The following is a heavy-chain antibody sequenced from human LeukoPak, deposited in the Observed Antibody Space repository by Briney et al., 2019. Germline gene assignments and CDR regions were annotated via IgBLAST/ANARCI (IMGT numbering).Heavy chain of an antibody. CDR3: ARDGHSNRHDYGDHGKSGSYGAHFDY. D-gene: IGHD4-17*01. J-gene: IGHJ4*02. Sequence: GGSLRLSCAASGFTFSSYSMNWVRQAPGKGLEWVSSISSSSSYIYYADSVKGRFTISRDNAKNSLYLQMNSLRAEDTAVYYCARDGHSNRHDYGDHGKSGSYGAHFDYWGQGTLVTVSS. CDR1: GFTFSSYS. V-gene: IGHV3-21*01. CDR2: ISSSSSYI.